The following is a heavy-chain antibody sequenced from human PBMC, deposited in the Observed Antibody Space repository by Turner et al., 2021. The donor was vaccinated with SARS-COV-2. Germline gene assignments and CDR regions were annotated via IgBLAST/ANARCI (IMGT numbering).Heavy chain of an antibody. J-gene: IGHJ3*02. CDR3: ARVSGAAVWGNYAFGI. CDR2: IKQDGSEQ. D-gene: IGHD3-16*01. Sequence: EVQLVESGGGLVQPGGSLRLSCAASGFTFSSYWMSWVRQAPGKGPEWVANIKQDGSEQYYVDAVKGRFTISRDNAKNSLYLQMSSLRAEDTAVYYCARVSGAAVWGNYAFGIWGQGTIVTVSS. CDR1: GFTFSSYW. V-gene: IGHV3-7*01.